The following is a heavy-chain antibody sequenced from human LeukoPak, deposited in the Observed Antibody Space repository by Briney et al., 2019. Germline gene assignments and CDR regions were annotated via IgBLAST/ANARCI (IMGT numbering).Heavy chain of an antibody. J-gene: IGHJ4*02. CDR2: IYYSGST. Sequence: SETLSLTCTVSGGSISSSSYYWGWIRHPPGKGLEWIGSIYYSGSTYYNPSLKRRVTISVDTSKNQFSLKLSSVTAADTAVYYCARRDYYFDYWGQGTLVTVSS. CDR1: GGSISSSSYY. V-gene: IGHV4-39*01. CDR3: ARRDYYFDY. D-gene: IGHD3/OR15-3a*01.